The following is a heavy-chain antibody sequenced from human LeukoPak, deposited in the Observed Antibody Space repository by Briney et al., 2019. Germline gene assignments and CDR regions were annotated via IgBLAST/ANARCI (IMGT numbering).Heavy chain of an antibody. Sequence: SVKVSCKASGGTFSSYAISWVRQAPGQGLEWMGGIIPIFGTANYAQKFQGRVTITTDESTSPAYMELSSLRSEDTAVYYCATGKDRLFDRFDHWGQGTLVTVSS. V-gene: IGHV1-69*05. J-gene: IGHJ4*02. D-gene: IGHD3-22*01. CDR3: ATGKDRLFDRFDH. CDR2: IIPIFGTA. CDR1: GGTFSSYA.